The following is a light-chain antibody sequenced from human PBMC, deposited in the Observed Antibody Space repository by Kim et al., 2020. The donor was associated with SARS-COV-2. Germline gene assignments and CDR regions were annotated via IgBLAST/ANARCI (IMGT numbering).Light chain of an antibody. CDR2: AAS. CDR1: QSIRNY. V-gene: IGKV1-39*01. J-gene: IGKJ4*01. CDR3: QQSYITPLT. Sequence: ASVGDRITITCRASQSIRNYLNWYQHKPGKAPKVLIYAASSLQSGVPSRFSGSGSGTDFTLTISSLQPEDFATYYCQQSYITPLTFGGGTKLDIK.